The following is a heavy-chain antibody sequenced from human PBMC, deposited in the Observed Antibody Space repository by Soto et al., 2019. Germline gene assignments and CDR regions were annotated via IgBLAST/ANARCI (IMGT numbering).Heavy chain of an antibody. Sequence: QLQLQESGPGLVKPSETLSLTCTVSGGSISSSNYYWGWIRQPPGKGLEWIGRIHYSGRTYYNASLKSRVTLCVDASKTQCALKLSSVTAADTAVYYCARSYGLSPDPWGQGTLVTVSS. D-gene: IGHD1-26*01. CDR3: ARSYGLSPDP. J-gene: IGHJ5*02. CDR1: GGSISSSNYY. CDR2: IHYSGRT. V-gene: IGHV4-39*01.